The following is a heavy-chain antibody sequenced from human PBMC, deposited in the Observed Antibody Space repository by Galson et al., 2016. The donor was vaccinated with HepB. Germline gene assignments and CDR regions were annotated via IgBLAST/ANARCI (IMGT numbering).Heavy chain of an antibody. CDR3: APRRPSETGRPPPKYFDS. CDR2: IYWDNDE. V-gene: IGHV2-5*02. Sequence: PALVKPTQTLTLTCSFSGFSLSTPGVGVGWLRQPPGKALEWLALIYWDNDERYSPSLKSRLTITKDTSENQVVLTTTNMDPVDTRTDYRAPRRPSETGRPPPKYFDSWGQETLVTVSS. D-gene: IGHD3-9*01. J-gene: IGHJ4*02. CDR1: GFSLSTPGVG.